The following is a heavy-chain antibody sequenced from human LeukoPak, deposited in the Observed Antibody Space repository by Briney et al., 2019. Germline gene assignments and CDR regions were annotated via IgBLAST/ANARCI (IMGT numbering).Heavy chain of an antibody. J-gene: IGHJ4*02. D-gene: IGHD5-12*01. CDR1: GFTFSSYA. V-gene: IGHV3-30*04. CDR3: ARETPIVATANEDDY. Sequence: PGGSLRLSCAASGFTFSSYAMHWVRQAPGKGLEWVAVISYDGSNKYYADSVKGRFTISRDNSKNTLYLQMNSLRAEDTAVYYSARETPIVATANEDDYWGQGTLVTVSP. CDR2: ISYDGSNK.